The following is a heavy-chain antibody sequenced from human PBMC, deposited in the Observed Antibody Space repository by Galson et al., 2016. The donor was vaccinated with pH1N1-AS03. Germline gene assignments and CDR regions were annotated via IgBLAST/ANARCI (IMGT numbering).Heavy chain of an antibody. CDR2: INQGGSET. CDR3: ARADWGSADY. V-gene: IGHV3-7*03. D-gene: IGHD7-27*01. CDR1: GFTFSNYW. J-gene: IGHJ4*02. Sequence: SLRLSCAASGFTFSNYWMSWVRQAPGKGLESVANINQGGSETYYVDSVKGRFTIFRDNAKNSLYLQMNSLRADDTAVYYCARADWGSADYWGQGTLVSVSS.